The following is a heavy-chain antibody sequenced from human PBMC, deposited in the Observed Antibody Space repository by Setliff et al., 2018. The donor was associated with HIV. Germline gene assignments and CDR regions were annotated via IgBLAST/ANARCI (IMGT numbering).Heavy chain of an antibody. Sequence: ASVKVSCKPSGYSFTNHYMHWVRQAPGQGLEWMGVINPTGGSTRNTQKFQGRVAMTRDTSTSTVYMELSSLRSEDTAVYFCARDPAFGAFDIWGQGTMVTVS. CDR1: GYSFTNHY. D-gene: IGHD3-10*01. V-gene: IGHV1-46*01. CDR3: ARDPAFGAFDI. CDR2: INPTGGST. J-gene: IGHJ3*02.